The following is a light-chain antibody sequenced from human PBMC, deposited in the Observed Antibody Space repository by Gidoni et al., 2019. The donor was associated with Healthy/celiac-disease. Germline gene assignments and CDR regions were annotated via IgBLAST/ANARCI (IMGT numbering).Light chain of an antibody. Sequence: DIQLTQSPSFLSASVGDRVTITCRASQGISSYLAWYQQKPGKAPKLLIYAASTLQSGVPSRFSGSGSGTEFTLTISSLQPEDFAIYYCQQHNSYPRGTFGQGTKVEIK. CDR2: AAS. CDR1: QGISSY. CDR3: QQHNSYPRGT. V-gene: IGKV1-9*01. J-gene: IGKJ1*01.